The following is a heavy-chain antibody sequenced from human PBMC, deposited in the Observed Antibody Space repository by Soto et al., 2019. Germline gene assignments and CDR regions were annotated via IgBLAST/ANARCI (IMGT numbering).Heavy chain of an antibody. CDR2: VKSKNDGGTT. V-gene: IGHV3-15*07. J-gene: IGHJ4*01. D-gene: IGHD3-22*01. CDR1: GFTFGDAW. CDR3: TTDSYITSIIVRFDY. Sequence: VGPLRLSCGASGFTFGDAWVNWVRQAPGKGLEWVGRVKSKNDGGTTDFAAPVKGRFAISRDDSKNMVYLEMNSLQTEDTAIYYCTTDSYITSIIVRFDYWGHGTLVTVSS.